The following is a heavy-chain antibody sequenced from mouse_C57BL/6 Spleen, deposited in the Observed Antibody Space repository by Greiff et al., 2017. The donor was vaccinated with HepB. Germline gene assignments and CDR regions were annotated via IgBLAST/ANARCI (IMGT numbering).Heavy chain of an antibody. J-gene: IGHJ3*01. Sequence: EVMLVESGGGLVQPGGSLKLSCAASGFTFSDYYMYWVRQTPEKRLEWVAYISNGGGSTYYPDTVKGRFTISRDNAKNTLYLQMSRLKSEDTAMYYCARQRRAWFAYWGQGTLVTVSA. CDR2: ISNGGGST. CDR1: GFTFSDYY. V-gene: IGHV5-12*01. CDR3: ARQRRAWFAY.